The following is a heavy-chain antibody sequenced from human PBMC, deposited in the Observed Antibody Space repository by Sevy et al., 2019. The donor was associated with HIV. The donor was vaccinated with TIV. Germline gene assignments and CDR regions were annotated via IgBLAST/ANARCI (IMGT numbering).Heavy chain of an antibody. J-gene: IGHJ4*02. V-gene: IGHV7-4-1*02. CDR1: GYNFRSYN. Sequence: ASVKVSCKASGYNFRSYNMNWVRQAPGQGLEWMGWINTNTGNPTYVQGFTGRFVFSLDTSVSTAYLGISSLKAEDTAVYYCARELGPFDYWGQGTRVTVSS. CDR2: INTNTGNP. D-gene: IGHD3-16*01. CDR3: ARELGPFDY.